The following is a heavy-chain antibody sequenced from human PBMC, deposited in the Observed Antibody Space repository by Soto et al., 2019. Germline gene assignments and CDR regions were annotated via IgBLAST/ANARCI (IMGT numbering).Heavy chain of an antibody. CDR1: GGSISNYH. Sequence: QVQLQESGPGLVKSSETLSLTCTVSGGSISNYHWSWIRQAPGKGLEWIGYVHSIGSTNYSPYLKSRVTSSLDTSQNQLTLKLTSVTAADTAVYYCTRGRERTRYYSAMDVWGQGTTVTVSS. D-gene: IGHD3-10*01. V-gene: IGHV4-59*01. CDR3: TRGRERTRYYSAMDV. J-gene: IGHJ6*02. CDR2: VHSIGST.